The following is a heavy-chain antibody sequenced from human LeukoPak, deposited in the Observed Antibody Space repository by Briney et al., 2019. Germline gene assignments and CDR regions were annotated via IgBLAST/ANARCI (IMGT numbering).Heavy chain of an antibody. Sequence: PSETLSLTCTVSGGSISSGDYYWSWIRQPPGKGQEWIGYIYYSGSTYYNPSLKSRVTISVDTSKNQFSLKLSSVTAADTAVYYCAREGDYGDPLDAFDIWGQGTMVTVSS. J-gene: IGHJ3*02. CDR3: AREGDYGDPLDAFDI. CDR1: GGSISSGDYY. CDR2: IYYSGST. D-gene: IGHD4-17*01. V-gene: IGHV4-30-4*01.